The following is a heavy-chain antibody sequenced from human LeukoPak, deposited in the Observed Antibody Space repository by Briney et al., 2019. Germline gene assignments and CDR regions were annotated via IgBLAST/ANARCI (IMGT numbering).Heavy chain of an antibody. Sequence: GRFLRLSCAASGYILSHFGQHWVREAPGKGLEWVAVLQNDASTENFADSVKGRFTISRDNSKNTVFLQMNSLRVEDTAVYYCARELSQIVWGGLDYGGQGTLVSVSS. CDR1: GYILSHFG. V-gene: IGHV3-33*05. D-gene: IGHD2-21*01. CDR2: LQNDASTE. J-gene: IGHJ4*02. CDR3: ARELSQIVWGGLDY.